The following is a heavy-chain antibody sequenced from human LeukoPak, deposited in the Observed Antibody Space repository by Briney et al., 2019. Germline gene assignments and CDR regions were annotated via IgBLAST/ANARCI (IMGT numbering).Heavy chain of an antibody. CDR1: GGTFSSYA. CDR3: ARVGNRGYSGYDYY. D-gene: IGHD5-12*01. CDR2: IIPILGIA. J-gene: IGHJ4*02. V-gene: IGHV1-69*04. Sequence: ASVKVSCKASGGTFSSYAISWVRQAPGQGLEWMGRIIPILGIANYAQKFQGRVTITADKSTSTAYMELSSLRSEDTAVYYCARVGNRGYSGYDYYWGQGTLVTVSS.